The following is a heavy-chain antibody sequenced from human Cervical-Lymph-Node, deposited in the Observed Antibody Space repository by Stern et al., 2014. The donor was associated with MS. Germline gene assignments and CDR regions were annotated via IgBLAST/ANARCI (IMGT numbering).Heavy chain of an antibody. V-gene: IGHV5-51*03. CDR2: IYPGDSET. D-gene: IGHD1-1*01. Sequence: QLVQSGAEVRKPGESLRISFEVSGYRFTNNWIGWVRQMPGKGLEWMGIIYPGDSETRYSPSFQGQVPILVDKSNSITYLQGSSLKASDTAIYYCARRGHGYMGIDYWGQGTLVTVSS. CDR1: GYRFTNNW. CDR3: ARRGHGYMGIDY. J-gene: IGHJ4*02.